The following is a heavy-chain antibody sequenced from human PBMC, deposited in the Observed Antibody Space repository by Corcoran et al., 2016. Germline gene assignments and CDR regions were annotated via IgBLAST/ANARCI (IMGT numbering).Heavy chain of an antibody. D-gene: IGHD5-12*01. V-gene: IGHV1-8*01. J-gene: IGHJ4*02. Sequence: QVQLVRSGAEVKKPGASVKVSCKASGYTFTSYDITWVRQATEQGLEWMGWMNPNSGNTGYAQKFQGRVTMTRNNSISTAYMELSSLRSEDTAVYYCARPRYPSGGGSGDWGQGTLVTVSS. CDR2: MNPNSGNT. CDR1: GYTFTSYD. CDR3: ARPRYPSGGGSGD.